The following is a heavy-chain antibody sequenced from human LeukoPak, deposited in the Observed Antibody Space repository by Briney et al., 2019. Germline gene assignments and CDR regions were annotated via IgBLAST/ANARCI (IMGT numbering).Heavy chain of an antibody. CDR3: ARLDDGATAVAGLDY. CDR1: GYSFTSYW. D-gene: IGHD6-19*01. J-gene: IGHJ4*02. Sequence: GESLKISCKGSGYSFTSYWIGWVRQMPGKGLEWMGIIYPGDSDTRYSPSFQGQVTISADKSISTAYLQWSSLKASDTAMYYCARLDDGATAVAGLDYWGQGTLVTVSS. CDR2: IYPGDSDT. V-gene: IGHV5-51*01.